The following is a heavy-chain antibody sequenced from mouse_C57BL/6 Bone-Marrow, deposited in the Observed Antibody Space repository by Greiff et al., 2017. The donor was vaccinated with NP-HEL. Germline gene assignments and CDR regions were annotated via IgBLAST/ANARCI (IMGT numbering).Heavy chain of an antibody. CDR2: INPNNGGT. Sequence: VQLQQSGPELVKPGASVKISCKASGYTFTDYYMNWVKQSHGKSLEWIGDINPNNGGTSYNQKFKGKATLTVDKSSSTAYMELRSLTSEDSAVYYCARKDWDEGGYFDVWGTGTTVTVSS. D-gene: IGHD4-1*01. J-gene: IGHJ1*03. CDR3: ARKDWDEGGYFDV. CDR1: GYTFTDYY. V-gene: IGHV1-26*01.